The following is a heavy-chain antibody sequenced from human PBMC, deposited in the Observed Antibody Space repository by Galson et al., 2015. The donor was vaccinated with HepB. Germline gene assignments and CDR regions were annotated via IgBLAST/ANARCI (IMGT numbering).Heavy chain of an antibody. CDR2: INWNGGST. Sequence: SLRLSCAASGFTFDDYGMSWVRQAPGKGLEWVSGINWNGGSTGYADSVKGRFTISRDNAKNSLYLQMSSLRVEDTAVYYCVKDYVYYYGSGRFAGYFDLWGRGTLVIVSS. J-gene: IGHJ2*01. D-gene: IGHD3-10*01. V-gene: IGHV3-20*04. CDR3: VKDYVYYYGSGRFAGYFDL. CDR1: GFTFDDYG.